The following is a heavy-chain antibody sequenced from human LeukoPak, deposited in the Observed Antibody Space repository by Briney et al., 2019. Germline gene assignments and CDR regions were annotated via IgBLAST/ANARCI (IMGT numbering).Heavy chain of an antibody. D-gene: IGHD3-3*01. V-gene: IGHV4-59*12. J-gene: IGHJ5*02. CDR1: GGSISSYY. Sequence: SETLSLTCTVSGGSISSYYWSWIRQPPGKGLEWIGYIYYSGSTNYNPSLKSRVTISVDTSKNQFSLKLSSVTAADTAVYYCARGGDYDFWSGNLIGFDPWGQGTLVTVSS. CDR2: IYYSGST. CDR3: ARGGDYDFWSGNLIGFDP.